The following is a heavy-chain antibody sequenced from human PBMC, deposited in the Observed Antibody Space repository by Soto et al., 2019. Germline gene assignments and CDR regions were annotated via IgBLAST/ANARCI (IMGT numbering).Heavy chain of an antibody. CDR1: GGSVSTGVHY. CDR3: ARGYSTSWYWFDR. Sequence: QVQLQESGPGLVKPSETLSLTCTVSVSGGSVSTGVHYWSWIRQPPGKGLEWIGYIYYSGSTNYNPSLKSPVTLSVDTSKDQFSLTLTSVTAADTAVYYCARGYSTSWYWFDRWGRGTLVTVSS. J-gene: IGHJ2*01. V-gene: IGHV4-61*08. CDR2: IYYSGST. D-gene: IGHD6-13*01.